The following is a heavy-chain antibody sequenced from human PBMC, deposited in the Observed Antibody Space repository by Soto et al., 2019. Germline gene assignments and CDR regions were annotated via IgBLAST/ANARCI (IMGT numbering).Heavy chain of an antibody. Sequence: EVQLLESGGGFIHPGGSLRLSCAASGFSFSSFAMNWVRQAPGKGLQWVSIISGSADSTFYADSVKGRFTISRDNSKSTVYLPINSLRAEDTAVYYCAKTRGAMIYAISVYGLDVWGQGATVTVSS. D-gene: IGHD2-8*01. CDR1: GFSFSSFA. V-gene: IGHV3-23*01. J-gene: IGHJ6*02. CDR2: ISGSADST. CDR3: AKTRGAMIYAISVYGLDV.